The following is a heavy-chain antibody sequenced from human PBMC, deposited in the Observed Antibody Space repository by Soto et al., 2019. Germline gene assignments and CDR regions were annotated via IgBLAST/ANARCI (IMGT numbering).Heavy chain of an antibody. CDR3: ARDSNYGGSSWDNWFDT. D-gene: IGHD6-13*01. CDR1: GFTFSNYG. V-gene: IGHV3-33*01. CDR2: IWSDGGNK. J-gene: IGHJ5*02. Sequence: QEQLVESGGGVVQPGRSLTLSCAASGFTFSNYGFHWVRQAPGTGLEWVAVIWSDGGNKFYADSVKGRFTVSRDNSINTLYLQMGSLTAEDTAIYYCARDSNYGGSSWDNWFDTWGQGTLVSVS.